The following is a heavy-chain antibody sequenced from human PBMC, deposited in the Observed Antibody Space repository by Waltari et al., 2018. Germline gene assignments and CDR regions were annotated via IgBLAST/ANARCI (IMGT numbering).Heavy chain of an antibody. CDR1: GYSFPSYW. J-gene: IGHJ4*02. Sequence: EVQLVQSGAEVKKPGESLKISCTGSGYSFPSYWLGWVRQMPGKALEWMWIIFPGDSDTRYSPSFQGQVTISADKSISTAYLQWSSLKASDTAMYYCARGGSYSSSWYGGGYYFDYWGQGTLVTVSS. CDR2: IFPGDSDT. V-gene: IGHV5-51*01. D-gene: IGHD6-13*01. CDR3: ARGGSYSSSWYGGGYYFDY.